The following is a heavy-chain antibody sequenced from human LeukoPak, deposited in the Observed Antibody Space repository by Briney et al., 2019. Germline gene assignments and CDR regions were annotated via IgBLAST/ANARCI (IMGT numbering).Heavy chain of an antibody. CDR2: IVVGSGNT. D-gene: IGHD4-11*01. V-gene: IGHV1-58*02. Sequence: ASVKVSCKASGFTFTSSAMQWVRQARGQRLEWIGWIVVGSGNTNYAQKFQERVTITRDMSTSTAYMELSSLRSEDTAVYYCAAGSQYQAWIDYWGQGTLVTVSS. CDR1: GFTFTSSA. CDR3: AAGSQYQAWIDY. J-gene: IGHJ4*02.